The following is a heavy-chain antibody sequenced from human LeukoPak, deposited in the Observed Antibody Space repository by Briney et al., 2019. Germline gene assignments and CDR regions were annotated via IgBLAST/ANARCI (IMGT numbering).Heavy chain of an antibody. D-gene: IGHD6-19*01. CDR2: ISAYNGNT. V-gene: IGHV1-18*01. CDR1: GYTFTSYG. J-gene: IGHJ4*02. Sequence: ASVKVSCKASGYTFTSYGISWVRQAPGQGLEWMGWISAYNGNTNYAQKLQGRVTMTTDTSTSTAYMELRSLRSDDTAVYYCAILVAVAGNVDYWGQGTLVTVSS. CDR3: AILVAVAGNVDY.